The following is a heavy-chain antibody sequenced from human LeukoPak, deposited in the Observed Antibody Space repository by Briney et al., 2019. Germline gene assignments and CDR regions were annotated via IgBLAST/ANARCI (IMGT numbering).Heavy chain of an antibody. J-gene: IGHJ4*02. D-gene: IGHD5-12*01. CDR1: GFTFSTYA. CDR2: VRGSGSDT. CDR3: AKTSRRNSAYDSPFDS. V-gene: IGHV3-23*01. Sequence: GGSLRLSCAVSGFTFSTYAMSWVRQAPGKGLEWVSAVRGSGSDTYYADSVRGRITISRDNSKNTLYLQMNSLRAEDTAIYYCAKTSRRNSAYDSPFDSWGQGTLVTVSS.